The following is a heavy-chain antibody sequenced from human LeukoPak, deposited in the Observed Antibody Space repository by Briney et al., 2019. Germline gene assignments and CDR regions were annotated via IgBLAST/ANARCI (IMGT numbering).Heavy chain of an antibody. V-gene: IGHV3-21*01. CDR1: GFTFSSYS. CDR3: ARDYSSSGSFDY. D-gene: IGHD6-6*01. Sequence: GGSLRLSCAASGFTFSSYSMNWVRQAPGKGLEWVSSISSSSSYIYYADSVKGRFTISRDNAKNSLYLRMNSLRAEDTAVYYCARDYSSSGSFDYWGQGTLVTVSS. CDR2: ISSSSSYI. J-gene: IGHJ4*02.